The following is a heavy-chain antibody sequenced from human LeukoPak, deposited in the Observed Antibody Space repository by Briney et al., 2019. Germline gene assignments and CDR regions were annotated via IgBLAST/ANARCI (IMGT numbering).Heavy chain of an antibody. CDR2: IYTSGST. J-gene: IGHJ4*02. Sequence: KPSETLSLTCTVSGGSISSGSYYWSWIRQPAGKGLEWIGRIYTSGSTNYNPSLKSRVTISVDTSKNQFSLKLSSVTAADTAVYYCASTAMGFYYFDYWGQGTLVTVSS. CDR1: GGSISSGSYY. D-gene: IGHD5-18*01. V-gene: IGHV4-61*02. CDR3: ASTAMGFYYFDY.